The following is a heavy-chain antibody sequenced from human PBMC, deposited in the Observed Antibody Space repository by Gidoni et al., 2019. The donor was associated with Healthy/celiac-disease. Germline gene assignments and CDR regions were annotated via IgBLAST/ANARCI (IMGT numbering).Heavy chain of an antibody. CDR1: GFTFSSYA. V-gene: IGHV3-30*01. D-gene: IGHD3-9*01. Sequence: QVQLVESGGGVVQPGRSLRLSCAASGFTFSSYAMHWVRQAPGKGLEWVAVISYDGSNKYYADSVKGRFTISRDNSKNTLYLQMNSLRAEDTAVYYCARDPHILTGFYYYYGMDVWGQGTTVTVSS. CDR3: ARDPHILTGFYYYYGMDV. CDR2: ISYDGSNK. J-gene: IGHJ6*02.